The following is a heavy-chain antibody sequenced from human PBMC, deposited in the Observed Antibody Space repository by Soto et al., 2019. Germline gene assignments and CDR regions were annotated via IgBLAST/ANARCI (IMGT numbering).Heavy chain of an antibody. CDR2: IDPSDSQT. J-gene: IGHJ4*02. CDR3: ARQIYDSDTGPNFQYYFDS. V-gene: IGHV5-10-1*01. Sequence: PGESLKIYCKGSGYSLAGYWNTWVRQKPGKGLEWMGRIDPSDSQTYYSPSFRGHVTISVTKSITTVFLQWSSLRASDTAMYYCARQIYDSDTGPNFQYYFDSWGQGTPVTVSS. CDR1: GYSLAGYW. D-gene: IGHD3-22*01.